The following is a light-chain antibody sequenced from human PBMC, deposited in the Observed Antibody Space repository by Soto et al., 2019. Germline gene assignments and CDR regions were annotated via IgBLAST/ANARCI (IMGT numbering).Light chain of an antibody. Sequence: QSALTQPASVSGSPRQSITISYTGTSSDVGGYNYVSWYQQHPGKAPKLMICDVSNRPSGVSNRFSGSKSGNTASLTISGLQAEDEADYYCSSYTSSSTVVFGGGT. J-gene: IGLJ2*01. CDR1: SSDVGGYNY. CDR2: DVS. CDR3: SSYTSSSTVV. V-gene: IGLV2-14*01.